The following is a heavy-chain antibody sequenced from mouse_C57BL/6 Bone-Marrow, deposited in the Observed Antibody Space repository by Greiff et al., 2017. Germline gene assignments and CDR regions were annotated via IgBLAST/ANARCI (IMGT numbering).Heavy chain of an antibody. V-gene: IGHV1-59*01. CDR3: ARNLYGNYLAWFAY. CDR2: IDPSDSYT. D-gene: IGHD2-10*02. Sequence: QVQLQQSGAELVRPGTSVKLSCKASGYTFTSYWMHWVKQRPGQGLEWIGVIDPSDSYTNYNQKFKGKATLTVDTSSSTAYMQLSSLTSEDSAVYYCARNLYGNYLAWFAYWGQGTLVTVSA. CDR1: GYTFTSYW. J-gene: IGHJ3*01.